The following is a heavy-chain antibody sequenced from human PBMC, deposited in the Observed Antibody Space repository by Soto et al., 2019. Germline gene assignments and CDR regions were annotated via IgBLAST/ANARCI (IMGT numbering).Heavy chain of an antibody. D-gene: IGHD3-22*01. J-gene: IGHJ4*02. V-gene: IGHV1-69*13. CDR3: ARDGTLYDSSAYYYLY. CDR2: ITPMFGTP. CDR1: GGTFSRYT. Sequence: SVKVSCKASGGTFSRYTITWVRQAPEQGLEWMGGITPMFGTPNYAQKFQGRVTITADESTSTAYMELSSLRSEDTAMYYCARDGTLYDSSAYYYLYWGQGTLVTVSS.